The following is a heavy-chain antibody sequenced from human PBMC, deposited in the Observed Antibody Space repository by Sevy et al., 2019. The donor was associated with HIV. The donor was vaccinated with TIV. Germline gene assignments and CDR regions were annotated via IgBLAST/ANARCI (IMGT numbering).Heavy chain of an antibody. CDR1: GDSISSGVYS. CDR3: ARDGGTVTTPGFFDI. CDR2: IFHSWST. D-gene: IGHD4-17*01. J-gene: IGHJ3*02. V-gene: IGHV4-30-2*01. Sequence: SETLSLTCAVSGDSISSGVYSWNWIRQPPGKGLEWIGYIFHSWSTYYDPSLKSRATISVDRSKNQFSLKLSSVTAADTAVYYCARDGGTVTTPGFFDIWGQGTMVTVSS.